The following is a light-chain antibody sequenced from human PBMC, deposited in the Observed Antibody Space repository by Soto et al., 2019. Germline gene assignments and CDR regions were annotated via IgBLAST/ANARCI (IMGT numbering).Light chain of an antibody. J-gene: IGLJ2*01. CDR2: EVS. Sequence: QPVLTQPASVSGSPGQSITISCTGTSSDVDTYKYVSWYQQHPGKAPKLMIYEVSHRPSGVSDRFSGSKSGNTASLTISGLQAEDEADYYCCSYAGSTTRVLFGGGTKLTVL. V-gene: IGLV2-14*01. CDR1: SSDVDTYKY. CDR3: CSYAGSTTRVL.